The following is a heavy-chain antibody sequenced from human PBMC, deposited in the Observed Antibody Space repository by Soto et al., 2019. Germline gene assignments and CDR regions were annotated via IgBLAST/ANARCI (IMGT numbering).Heavy chain of an antibody. CDR1: GYYFIRYG. CDR2: INPSNGNT. CDR3: ARFNDGEYCSGGTCDSNY. D-gene: IGHD2-15*01. Sequence: QVQLVQSGPEVKKPGASVKVSCKASGYYFIRYGISWVRQAPGQGLEWMGWINPSNGNTNYAQKFQGRLIMTTDTSSRTASMELRSLRSDDTAVYYCARFNDGEYCSGGTCDSNYWGQGTLVTVSS. J-gene: IGHJ4*02. V-gene: IGHV1-18*01.